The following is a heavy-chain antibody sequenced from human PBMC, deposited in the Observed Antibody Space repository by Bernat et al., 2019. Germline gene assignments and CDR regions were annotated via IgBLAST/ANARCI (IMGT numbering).Heavy chain of an antibody. V-gene: IGHV3-30-3*01. CDR3: ARDYYGSGSYCPYDAFDI. CDR1: GFTFSSYA. CDR2: ISYDGSNK. J-gene: IGHJ3*02. Sequence: QVQLVESGGGVVQPGRSLRLSCAASGFTFSSYAMHWVRQAPGKGLEWVAVISYDGSNKYYADSVKGRFTISRDNSKNTLYLQMNSLRAEDTAVYYCARDYYGSGSYCPYDAFDIWGQGTMVTVSS. D-gene: IGHD3-10*01.